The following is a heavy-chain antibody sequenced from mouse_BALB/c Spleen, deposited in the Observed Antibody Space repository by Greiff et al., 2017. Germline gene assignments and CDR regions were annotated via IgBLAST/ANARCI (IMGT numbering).Heavy chain of an antibody. J-gene: IGHJ3*01. Sequence: VQLQQSGTVLARPGASVKMSCKASGYSFTSYWMHWVKQRPGQGLEWIGAIYPGNSDTSYNQKFKGKAKLTAVTSASTAYMELSSLTNEDSAVYYCTKNGYSSWFAYWGQGTLVTVSA. CDR3: TKNGYSSWFAY. V-gene: IGHV1-5*01. D-gene: IGHD2-3*01. CDR1: GYSFTSYW. CDR2: IYPGNSDT.